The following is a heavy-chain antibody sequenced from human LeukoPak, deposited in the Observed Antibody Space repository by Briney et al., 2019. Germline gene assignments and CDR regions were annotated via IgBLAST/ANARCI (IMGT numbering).Heavy chain of an antibody. J-gene: IGHJ4*02. D-gene: IGHD6-19*01. CDR1: GGSINSDY. CDR3: ARGAGWYQF. V-gene: IGHV4-59*01. Sequence: ASETLSLTCTVSGGSINSDYWGWLRQPPGKGLEWIGYIYYTGSTNYNPSLKSRVTISVDTSKNQFSLKMSSVTAADTAVYYCARGAGWYQFWGQGTLVTVSS. CDR2: IYYTGST.